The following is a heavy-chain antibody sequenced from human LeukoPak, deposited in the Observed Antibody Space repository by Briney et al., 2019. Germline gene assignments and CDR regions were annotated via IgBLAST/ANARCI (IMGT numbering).Heavy chain of an antibody. J-gene: IGHJ5*02. Sequence: PGGSLRLSCAASGFTFSSSTMNWVRRAPGKGLEWLSSISSSSDYIYYADSVKGRFTISRDNAKNSLYLQMNSLRAEDTAVYYCVRIPNSANFPNWFDPWGQGTLVTVSS. V-gene: IGHV3-21*01. CDR3: VRIPNSANFPNWFDP. D-gene: IGHD4/OR15-4a*01. CDR1: GFTFSSST. CDR2: ISSSSDYI.